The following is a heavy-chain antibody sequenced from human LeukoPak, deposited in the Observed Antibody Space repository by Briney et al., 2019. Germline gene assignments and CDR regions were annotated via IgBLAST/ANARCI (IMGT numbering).Heavy chain of an antibody. CDR2: INPNSGGT. J-gene: IGHJ3*02. CDR3: ARAGGAVAGTLGAFDI. D-gene: IGHD6-19*01. V-gene: IGHV1-2*04. Sequence: GASVKVSCKASGYTFTGYYMHWVRQAPGQGLEWMGWINPNSGGTNYAQKFQGWVTMTRDTSISTAYMELSRLRSDDTAVYYCARAGGAVAGTLGAFDIWGQGTMVTVSS. CDR1: GYTFTGYY.